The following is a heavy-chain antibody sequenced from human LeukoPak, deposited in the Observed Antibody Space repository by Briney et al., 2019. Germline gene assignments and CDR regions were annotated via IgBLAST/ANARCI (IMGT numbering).Heavy chain of an antibody. CDR3: ASRAVGDGYAPFDP. CDR1: GLLFSNYA. D-gene: IGHD2-21*01. Sequence: GGSLRLSCATSGLLFSNYAMHWVRQAPGKGLEWVAVISFDGSDKYYIDSVKGRFTISRDNSKNTLFLQMNGLRPEDTAVYYCASRAVGDGYAPFDPWGQGTLVTVSS. J-gene: IGHJ5*02. CDR2: ISFDGSDK. V-gene: IGHV3-30*03.